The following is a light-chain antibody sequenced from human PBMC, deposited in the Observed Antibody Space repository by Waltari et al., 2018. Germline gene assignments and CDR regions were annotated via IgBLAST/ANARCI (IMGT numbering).Light chain of an antibody. J-gene: IGKJ3*01. CDR3: QQYYSMPLT. Sequence: DIVMTQSPDSLAVSLGERVAINCKSSKSVFYSSNNKNYLAWYQQKPGQPPKLLMYWASSREFGVPKRFSASGSGTDFTLTISSLEADDVAIYYCQQYYSMPLTFGPGTTVEI. V-gene: IGKV4-1*01. CDR1: KSVFYSSNNKNY. CDR2: WAS.